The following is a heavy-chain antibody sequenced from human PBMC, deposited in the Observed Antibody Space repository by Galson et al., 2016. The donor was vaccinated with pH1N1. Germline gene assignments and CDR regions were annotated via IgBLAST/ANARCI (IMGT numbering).Heavy chain of an antibody. CDR2: IYTSGST. Sequence: LSLTCSVSGDSMTSGFYYWSWIRQPAGKALEYIGYIYTSGSTNYSPSLKNRLTISVDTSKNQVSLKLTSVTAADTAVYCCARGRIDSAGSGSYYSNYYYGMDVWGQGTTVTVSS. CDR1: GDSMTSGFYY. J-gene: IGHJ6*02. V-gene: IGHV4-61*09. CDR3: ARGRIDSAGSGSYYSNYYYGMDV. D-gene: IGHD3-10*01.